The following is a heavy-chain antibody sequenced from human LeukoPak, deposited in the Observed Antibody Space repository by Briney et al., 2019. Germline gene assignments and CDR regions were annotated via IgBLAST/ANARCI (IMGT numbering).Heavy chain of an antibody. V-gene: IGHV3-48*03. CDR2: ISSSGSTI. CDR3: AREGDYDSSGYGFDY. D-gene: IGHD3-22*01. Sequence: PGGSLRLSCAASGFTFSSYEMNWVRQAPGKGLEWGSYISSSGSTIYYADSVKVRFTVSRDNAKNSLYLQMNSLRAEDTAVYYCAREGDYDSSGYGFDYWGQGTLVTVSS. CDR1: GFTFSSYE. J-gene: IGHJ4*02.